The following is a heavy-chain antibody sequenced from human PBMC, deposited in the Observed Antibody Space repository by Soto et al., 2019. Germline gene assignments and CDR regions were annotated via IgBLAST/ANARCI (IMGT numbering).Heavy chain of an antibody. CDR3: ARGIYGGYLDYYYYYYMDV. V-gene: IGHV4-59*01. D-gene: IGHD4-17*01. CDR1: GGSISSYY. Sequence: SETLSLTCTVSGGSISSYYWSWIRQPPGKVLEWIGYIYYSGSTNYNPSLKSRVTISVDTSKNQFSLKLSSVTAADTAVYYCARGIYGGYLDYYYYYYMDVWGKGTTVTVSS. CDR2: IYYSGST. J-gene: IGHJ6*03.